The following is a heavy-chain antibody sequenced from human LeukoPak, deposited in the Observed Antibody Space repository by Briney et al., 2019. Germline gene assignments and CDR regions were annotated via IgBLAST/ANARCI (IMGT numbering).Heavy chain of an antibody. CDR2: IYHSGST. J-gene: IGHJ4*02. Sequence: PSETLSLTCAVSGGSISSSNWWSWVRQPPGKVLEWIGEIYHSGSTNYNPSLKSRVTISVDKSKNQFSLKLSSVTAADTAVYYCARASSSWYYFDYWGQGTLVTVSS. CDR1: GGSISSSNW. V-gene: IGHV4-4*02. CDR3: ARASSSWYYFDY. D-gene: IGHD6-13*01.